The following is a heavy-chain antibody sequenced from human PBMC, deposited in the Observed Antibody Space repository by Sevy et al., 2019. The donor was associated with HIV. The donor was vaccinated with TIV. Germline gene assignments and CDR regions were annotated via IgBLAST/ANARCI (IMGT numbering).Heavy chain of an antibody. CDR1: GYSFTSHW. CDR3: ATSRSGYFDSSGYYIY. Sequence: GESLKISCEGSGYSFTSHWIGWVRHMPGKCLEWMGIIYPDDYETRYSPSFQGQVTFSADKSISTAYLQWSSLKASDTAMYYCATSRSGYFDSSGYYIYSGQGTLVTVSS. J-gene: IGHJ4*02. CDR2: IYPDDYET. V-gene: IGHV5-51*01. D-gene: IGHD3-22*01.